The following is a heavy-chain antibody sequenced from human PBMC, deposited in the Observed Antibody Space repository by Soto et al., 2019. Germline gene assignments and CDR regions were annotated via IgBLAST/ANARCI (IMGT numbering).Heavy chain of an antibody. J-gene: IGHJ5*02. CDR3: ARRKERSGPCCFCS. V-gene: IGHV1-8*01. Sequence: ASVKVSCKASGYTFITYDINWVRQATGQGLEWMGWMNPSNGNAGYAQKFQGRLTMTRNTSISTAYMELSSLRSDDTAVYFCARRKERSGPCCFCSWGQGSLVAVSS. CDR2: MNPSNGNA. CDR1: GYTFITYD. D-gene: IGHD2-15*01.